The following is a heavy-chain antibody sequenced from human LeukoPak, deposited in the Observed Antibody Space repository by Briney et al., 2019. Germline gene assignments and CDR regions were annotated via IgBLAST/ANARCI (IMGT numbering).Heavy chain of an antibody. CDR1: GYTFTSYY. Sequence: ASVKVSCKASGYTFTSYYIHWVRQAPGQGLEWMGIINPSGATTGYAQKFQGRVTMTRDTSTSTVHMELSSLRSEDTALYYCARESRPTYTSGSDTFNIWGQGTMVTVSS. J-gene: IGHJ3*02. CDR3: ARESRPTYTSGSDTFNI. V-gene: IGHV1-46*01. CDR2: INPSGATT. D-gene: IGHD6-19*01.